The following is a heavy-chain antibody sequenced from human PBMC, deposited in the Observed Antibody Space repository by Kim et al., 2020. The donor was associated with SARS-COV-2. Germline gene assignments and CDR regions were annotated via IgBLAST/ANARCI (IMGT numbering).Heavy chain of an antibody. CDR1: GGSISSYY. D-gene: IGHD1-26*01. J-gene: IGHJ5*02. CDR3: ARSRRELLHDWFDP. Sequence: SETLSLTCTVSGGSISSYYWSWIRQPPGKGLEWIGYIYYSGSTNYNPSLKSRVTISVDTSKNQFSLKLSSVTAADTAVYYCARSRRELLHDWFDPWGQGTLVTVSS. CDR2: IYYSGST. V-gene: IGHV4-59*01.